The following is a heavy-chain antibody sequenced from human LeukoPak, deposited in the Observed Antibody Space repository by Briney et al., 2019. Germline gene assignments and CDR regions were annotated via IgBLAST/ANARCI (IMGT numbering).Heavy chain of an antibody. Sequence: GASVKVSCKASGYTFTSYYMHWVRQAPGQGLEWMGIINPSGGSTSYAQKFQGRVTMTRDTSTSTVYMELSSLRSEDTAVYYCASSTYYDFWSGYPWTGTLYNWFDPWGQGTLVTVSS. CDR3: ASSTYYDFWSGYPWTGTLYNWFDP. J-gene: IGHJ5*02. CDR2: INPSGGST. V-gene: IGHV1-46*01. D-gene: IGHD3-3*01. CDR1: GYTFTSYY.